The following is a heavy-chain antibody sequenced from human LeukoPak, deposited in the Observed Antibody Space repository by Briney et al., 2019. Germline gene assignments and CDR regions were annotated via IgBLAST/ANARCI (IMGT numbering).Heavy chain of an antibody. V-gene: IGHV3-15*01. CDR1: GFPFSNAW. CDR2: IKSKTNGETT. Sequence: GGSLRLSCAASGFPFSNAWMNWVRQAPGKGLEWVGRIKSKTNGETTDYAAPVKGRFTISRDDSKNTLYLQMNSLKTEDTAVYYCTTAPVGDYGDFDYWGQGTLVIVSS. D-gene: IGHD4-17*01. CDR3: TTAPVGDYGDFDY. J-gene: IGHJ4*02.